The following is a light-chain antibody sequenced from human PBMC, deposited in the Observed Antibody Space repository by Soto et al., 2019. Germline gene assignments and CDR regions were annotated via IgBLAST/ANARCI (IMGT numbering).Light chain of an antibody. Sequence: DIQMTQSPSSLPASVGDRVTITCRASQSISTYVNWYQQKAGKAPKLLIYDASSLYSGVPSRFSGSGSGTDFTLTISPLQPEDFATYYCQQSYSTPTFGPGTKVDIK. V-gene: IGKV1-39*01. CDR2: DAS. CDR1: QSISTY. J-gene: IGKJ3*01. CDR3: QQSYSTPT.